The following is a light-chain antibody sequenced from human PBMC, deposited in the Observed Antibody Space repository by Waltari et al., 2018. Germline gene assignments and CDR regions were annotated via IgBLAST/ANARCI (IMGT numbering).Light chain of an antibody. J-gene: IGKJ1*01. CDR3: QQSYSIFWT. Sequence: DIQMTQSPSSLSASVGDRVTITCRASQTINTFLNWYQEKPGKAPKLLIYAASSLQTGVPARFSGSGPGTEFTLTISSLLPEDFATYYCQQSYSIFWTFGQGTKVEIK. CDR2: AAS. V-gene: IGKV1-39*01. CDR1: QTINTF.